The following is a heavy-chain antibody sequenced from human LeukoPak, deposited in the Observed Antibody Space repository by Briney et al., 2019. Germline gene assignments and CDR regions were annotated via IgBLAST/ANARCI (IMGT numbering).Heavy chain of an antibody. D-gene: IGHD3-10*01. CDR1: GFTFSNYW. CDR2: IKQDESEK. Sequence: GGSLRLSCAASGFTFSNYWMSWVRQAPGKGLEWVANIKQDESEKYYVDSVKGRFTISRDNAKNSLYLQMNSLRAEDTALYYCAKLGTWFGELSAEFDYWGQGTLVTVSS. V-gene: IGHV3-7*03. J-gene: IGHJ4*02. CDR3: AKLGTWFGELSAEFDY.